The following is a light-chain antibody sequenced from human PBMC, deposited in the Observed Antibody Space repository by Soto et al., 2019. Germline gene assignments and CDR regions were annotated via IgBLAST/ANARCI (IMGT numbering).Light chain of an antibody. V-gene: IGKV1-39*01. Sequence: DIQMTQSPSSLSASVGDRVTITCRASESINRYLTWYQHKPGKAPRLLIYATSNLQSGVPSRFSGSGSGTDFTLTINSLQPEDFATYYCQQSYSTLELTFGGGTKVEIK. CDR3: QQSYSTLELT. J-gene: IGKJ4*01. CDR1: ESINRY. CDR2: ATS.